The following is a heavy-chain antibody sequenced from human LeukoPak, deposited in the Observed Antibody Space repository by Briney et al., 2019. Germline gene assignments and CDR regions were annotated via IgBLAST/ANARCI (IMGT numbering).Heavy chain of an antibody. CDR2: IYYSGST. Sequence: SETLSLTCTVSGGSISNYYWSWIRQPPGKGLEWIGYIYYSGSTNYNPSLKSRVTISVDTSKNQFSPKLSSVTAADTAVYYCARGNSGYAPYFDYWGQGTLVTVSS. CDR3: ARGNSGYAPYFDY. V-gene: IGHV4-59*01. CDR1: GGSISNYY. J-gene: IGHJ4*02. D-gene: IGHD5-12*01.